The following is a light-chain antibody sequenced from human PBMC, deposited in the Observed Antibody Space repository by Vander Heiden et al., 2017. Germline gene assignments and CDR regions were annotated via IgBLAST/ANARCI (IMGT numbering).Light chain of an antibody. Sequence: QSALTQPRSVSGSPGQSVTISCTGTSSDVGGYNYVSWYQQHPGKAPKLMIYDVSKRPSGVPDRFSGSKSGNTASLTIAGLQAEDEADYCCASYAGSYTWVFGGGTKLTVL. V-gene: IGLV2-11*01. CDR1: SSDVGGYNY. J-gene: IGLJ3*02. CDR3: ASYAGSYTWV. CDR2: DVS.